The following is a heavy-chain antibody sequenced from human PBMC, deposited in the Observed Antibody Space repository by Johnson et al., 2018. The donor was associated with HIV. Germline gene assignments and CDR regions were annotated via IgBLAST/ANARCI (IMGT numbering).Heavy chain of an antibody. J-gene: IGHJ3*02. V-gene: IGHV3-48*03. Sequence: VQLVESGGGVVRPGGSLRLSCAASGFTFSSYAMHWVRQAPGKGLEWLSYISGSGFDTYYADSVKGRFTISRDNAKNSLFLQMNGLRAEDTAVYYCAEDTAVYYCAREGTVSYGGAFDIWGQGTMVTVSS. CDR3: AEDTAVYYCAREGTVSYGGAFDI. D-gene: IGHD3-10*01. CDR2: ISGSGFDT. CDR1: GFTFSSYA.